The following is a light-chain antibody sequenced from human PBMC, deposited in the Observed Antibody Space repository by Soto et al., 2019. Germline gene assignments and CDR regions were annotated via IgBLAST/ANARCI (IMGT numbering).Light chain of an antibody. J-gene: IGKJ4*01. CDR2: GAS. CDR3: QQRSDWPPLT. Sequence: EIVLIQSPATLSLSPGERATLSCRASQTVSNYLVWYQQKPGQAPRLLIYGASNRATGIPARFSGSGSGTYFTLTISSLEPEDFAVYYCQQRSDWPPLTFGGGTRVEIK. CDR1: QTVSNY. V-gene: IGKV3-11*01.